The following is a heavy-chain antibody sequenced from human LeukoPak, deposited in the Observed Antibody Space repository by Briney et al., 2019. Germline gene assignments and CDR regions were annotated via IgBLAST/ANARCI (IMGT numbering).Heavy chain of an antibody. Sequence: PGGSLRLSCAASGFTFTTYAINWVRQAPGKGLEWVTGISGDGDKAFYADSVKGRFTISRDNSKNTVSLQMTSLRAEDTVLYYCAKDLALAGTGGGFDVWGQGTGVAVSS. D-gene: IGHD6-19*01. CDR2: ISGDGDKA. V-gene: IGHV3-23*01. CDR3: AKDLALAGTGGGFDV. CDR1: GFTFTTYA. J-gene: IGHJ3*01.